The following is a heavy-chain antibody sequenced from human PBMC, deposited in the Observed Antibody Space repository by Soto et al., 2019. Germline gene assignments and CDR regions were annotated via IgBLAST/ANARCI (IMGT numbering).Heavy chain of an antibody. CDR3: ARDEPYYGMDV. Sequence: ASVKVSCKASGGTFGSYPISWVRQAPGQGLEWMGGIIPIFGTPNYAQKFQGRVMITADENTSTADMELSSLRSEDTAVYYCARDEPYYGMDVWGQGTTVTAP. J-gene: IGHJ6*02. D-gene: IGHD3-16*01. V-gene: IGHV1-69*13. CDR2: IIPIFGTP. CDR1: GGTFGSYP.